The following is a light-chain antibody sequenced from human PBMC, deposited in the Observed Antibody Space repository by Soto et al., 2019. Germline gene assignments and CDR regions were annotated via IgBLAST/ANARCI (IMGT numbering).Light chain of an antibody. CDR3: QQYNNWPQWT. Sequence: EIVMTQSPATLSVSPGERATLSCRASQSVSNNLAWYQQKPGQAPRLLIYGASTRATGIPARFSGSGSGTEFTLTISSLQSEDFAVHYCQQYNNWPQWTFGQGTKVEIK. CDR1: QSVSNN. CDR2: GAS. V-gene: IGKV3-15*01. J-gene: IGKJ1*01.